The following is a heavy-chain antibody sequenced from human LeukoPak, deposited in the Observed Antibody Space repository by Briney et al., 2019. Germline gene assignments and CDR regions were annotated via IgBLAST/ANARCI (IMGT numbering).Heavy chain of an antibody. Sequence: GGSLRLSCAASGFTFDDYGMSWVRQAPGKGLEWVSGINWNGGSTGYADSVKGRFTISRHNSRNTLYLQMNSLRAEDTAVYYCARENLSGWFDPWGQGALVTVSS. CDR1: GFTFDDYG. V-gene: IGHV3-20*04. D-gene: IGHD2-15*01. CDR3: ARENLSGWFDP. J-gene: IGHJ5*02. CDR2: INWNGGST.